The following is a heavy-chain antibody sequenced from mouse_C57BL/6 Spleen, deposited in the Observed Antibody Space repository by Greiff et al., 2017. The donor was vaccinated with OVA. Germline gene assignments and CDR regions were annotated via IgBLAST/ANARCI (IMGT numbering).Heavy chain of an antibody. CDR3: ARGGGLDYLCYFDY. V-gene: IGHV1-20*01. J-gene: IGHJ2*01. CDR2: INPYNGDT. Sequence: EVQLQQSGPELVKPGDSVKISCKASGYSFTGYFMNWVMQSHGKSLEWIGRINPYNGDTFYNEKFKGKATLTVDKSSSTAHMELRSLTSEDSAVYYCARGGGLDYLCYFDYWGQGTTLTVSS. D-gene: IGHD2-4*01. CDR1: GYSFTGYF.